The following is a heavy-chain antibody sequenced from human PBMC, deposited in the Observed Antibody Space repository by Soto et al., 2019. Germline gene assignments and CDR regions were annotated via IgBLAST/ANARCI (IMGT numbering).Heavy chain of an antibody. CDR1: GFTFSNAW. CDR2: IKSKTDGGTT. D-gene: IGHD3-22*01. J-gene: IGHJ4*02. CDR3: TTDDGYYYDSSGYYLGY. V-gene: IGHV3-15*07. Sequence: GGSLRLSCAASGFTFSNAWMNWVRQAPGKGLEWVGRIKSKTDGGTTDYAATVKGRFTISRDDSKNTLYLQMNSLKTEDTAVYYCTTDDGYYYDSSGYYLGYWGQGTLVTVSS.